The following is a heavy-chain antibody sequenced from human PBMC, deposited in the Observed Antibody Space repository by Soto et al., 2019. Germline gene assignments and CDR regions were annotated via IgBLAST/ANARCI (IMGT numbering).Heavy chain of an antibody. V-gene: IGHV3-23*01. CDR2: ISGSGGST. D-gene: IGHD3-3*01. CDR3: AKMEWPYTGMDV. Sequence: GESLKISCAASGFTFSSYAMSWVRQAPGKGLEWVSAISGSGGSTYYADSVKGRFTISRDNSKNTLYLQMNSLRAEDTAVYYCAKMEWPYTGMDVWGQGTTVTVSS. CDR1: GFTFSSYA. J-gene: IGHJ6*02.